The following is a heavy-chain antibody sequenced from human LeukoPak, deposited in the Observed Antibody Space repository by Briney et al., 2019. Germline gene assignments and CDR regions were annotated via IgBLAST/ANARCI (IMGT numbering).Heavy chain of an antibody. V-gene: IGHV3-23*01. CDR3: ASGLRFLEWLNY. J-gene: IGHJ4*02. CDR1: GFTFSSYA. Sequence: GSLRLSCAASGFTFSSYAMSWVRQAPGKGLEWVSAISGSGGSTYYADSVKGRFTISRDNAKNSLYLQMNSLRAEDTAVYYCASGLRFLEWLNYWGQGTLVTVSS. D-gene: IGHD3-3*01. CDR2: ISGSGGST.